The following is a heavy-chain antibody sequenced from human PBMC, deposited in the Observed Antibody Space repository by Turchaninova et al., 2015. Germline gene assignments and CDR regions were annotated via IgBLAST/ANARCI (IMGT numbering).Heavy chain of an antibody. Sequence: VASWGGVVRPGRSLRLSCVVSGFTFSSYGIHWVRQAPGKGPGWVAVISYDGTNKFYTDSVKGRFTISRDDSKNTVYLQMNSLRPEDTAVYYCAKDYTLRGDNWFDPWGQGTLVSVSS. CDR2: ISYDGTNK. V-gene: IGHV3-30*18. J-gene: IGHJ5*02. CDR1: GFTFSSYG. CDR3: AKDYTLRGDNWFDP.